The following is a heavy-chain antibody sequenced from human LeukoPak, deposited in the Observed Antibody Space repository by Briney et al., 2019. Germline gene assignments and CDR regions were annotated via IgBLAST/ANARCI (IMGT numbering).Heavy chain of an antibody. D-gene: IGHD1-1*01. V-gene: IGHV3-33*01. CDR3: ARDLGTSLRGYFDY. CDR1: GFTFSSYG. Sequence: GGSLRLSCAASGFTFSSYGMHWVRQAPGKGLEWVAVIWYDGSNKYYADSVKGRFTISRDNSKNTLYLRMNSLRAEDTAVYYCARDLGTSLRGYFDYWGQGTLVTVSS. J-gene: IGHJ4*02. CDR2: IWYDGSNK.